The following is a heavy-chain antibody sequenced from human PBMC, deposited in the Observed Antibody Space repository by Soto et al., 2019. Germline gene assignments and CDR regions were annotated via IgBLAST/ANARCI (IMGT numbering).Heavy chain of an antibody. CDR2: ISSSSSYT. CDR3: VAIFGVAPI. V-gene: IGHV3-11*06. CDR1: GLTFSDYY. J-gene: IGHJ3*02. D-gene: IGHD3-3*01. Sequence: GGSLRLSCAASGLTFSDYYMSWIRQAPGKGLEWVSYISSSSSYTNYADSVKGRFTISRDNAKNSLYLQMNSLRAEDTAVYYCVAIFGVAPIWGQGTMVTVSS.